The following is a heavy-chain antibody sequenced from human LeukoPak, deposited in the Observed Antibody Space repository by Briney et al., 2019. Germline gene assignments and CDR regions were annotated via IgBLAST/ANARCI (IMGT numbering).Heavy chain of an antibody. D-gene: IGHD5-18*01. Sequence: SETLSLTCAVYGGSFSDYSWTWIRQPPGEGLEWIGEINHNGGTNHNPSLVSRVIMSVDTSKNQFSLKVSSVTAAATAVYYCARVGYRFSINDWSRTGLGAYPTKYYYYMDVWGKGTTVTVSS. CDR2: INHNGGT. V-gene: IGHV4-34*01. J-gene: IGHJ6*03. CDR3: ARVGYRFSINDWSRTGLGAYPTKYYYYMDV. CDR1: GGSFSDYS.